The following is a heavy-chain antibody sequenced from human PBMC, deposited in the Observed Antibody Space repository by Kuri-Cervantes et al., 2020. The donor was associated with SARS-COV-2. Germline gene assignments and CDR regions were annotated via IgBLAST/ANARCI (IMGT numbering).Heavy chain of an antibody. CDR3: ARDLGYDYVWGSYRYRYYYGMDV. J-gene: IGHJ6*02. Sequence: ESLKISCTVSGGSISSSSYYWGWIRQPPGKGLEWIGSIYYSGSTCYNPSLKSRVTISVDTSKNQLSLKLSSVTAADTAVYYCARDLGYDYVWGSYRYRYYYGMDVWGQGTTVTVSS. D-gene: IGHD3-16*02. CDR2: IYYSGST. CDR1: GGSISSSSYY. V-gene: IGHV4-39*02.